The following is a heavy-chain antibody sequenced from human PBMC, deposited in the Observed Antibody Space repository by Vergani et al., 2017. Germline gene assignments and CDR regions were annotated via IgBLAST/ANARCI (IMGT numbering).Heavy chain of an antibody. CDR2: ISSDGTNK. V-gene: IGHV3-30*04. Sequence: QVQLVESGGGVVQPGRSLRLSCVASGFTFSSYTFHWVRQAPGKGLVWVALISSDGTNKYSADSVKGRFTISRDNSKNTLYLQMNSLRAEDTAVYYCARTNSRRNDAFDIWGQGTMVTVSS. J-gene: IGHJ3*02. D-gene: IGHD1-26*01. CDR3: ARTNSRRNDAFDI. CDR1: GFTFSSYT.